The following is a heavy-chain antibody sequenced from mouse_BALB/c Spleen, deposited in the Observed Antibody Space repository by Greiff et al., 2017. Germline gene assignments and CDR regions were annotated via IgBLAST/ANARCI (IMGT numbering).Heavy chain of an antibody. CDR1: GYTFTDYA. CDR2: ISTYYGDA. V-gene: IGHV1S137*01. Sequence: VQLQQSGAELVRPGVSVKISCKGSGYTFTDYAMHWVKQSHAKSLEWIGVISTYYGDASYNQKFKGEATMTVDKSSSTAYMELARLTSEDSAIYYCVRPYYGSSYVYAMDYWGQGTSVTVSS. CDR3: VRPYYGSSYVYAMDY. D-gene: IGHD1-1*01. J-gene: IGHJ4*01.